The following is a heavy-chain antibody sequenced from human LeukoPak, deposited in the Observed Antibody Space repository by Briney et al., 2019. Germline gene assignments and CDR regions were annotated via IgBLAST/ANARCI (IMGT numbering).Heavy chain of an antibody. Sequence: GGSLRLSCAASGFTFSKAWMSWVRQAPGKGLEYLGRVKSKSEGGTTDYAAPVKGRFSISRDDSKSTLYLQLNSLKTEDTAVYYCATGWQLIDFWGQGTLVTVSS. V-gene: IGHV3-15*01. J-gene: IGHJ4*02. CDR3: ATGWQLIDF. D-gene: IGHD6-13*01. CDR2: VKSKSEGGTT. CDR1: GFTFSKAW.